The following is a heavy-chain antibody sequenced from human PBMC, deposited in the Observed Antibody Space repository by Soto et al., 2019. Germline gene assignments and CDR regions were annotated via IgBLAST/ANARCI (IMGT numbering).Heavy chain of an antibody. CDR3: AGERGGPTTSAFDI. J-gene: IGHJ3*02. V-gene: IGHV3-7*04. CDR1: GFTFNSYY. Sequence: EVQLVESGGGLVQPGGSLRLSCAASGFTFNSYYMTWVRQAPGKGLEWVANIRQDGSDKYYVGSVKGRFTISRDNAKKSLYLQMNSLRAEDTAVYYCAGERGGPTTSAFDIWGQGTMSPSLQ. D-gene: IGHD1-26*01. CDR2: IRQDGSDK.